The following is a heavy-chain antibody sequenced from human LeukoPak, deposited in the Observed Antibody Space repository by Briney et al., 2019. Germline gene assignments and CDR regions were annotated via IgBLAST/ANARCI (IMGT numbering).Heavy chain of an antibody. V-gene: IGHV3-13*01. CDR2: INTGGGT. CDR1: GFTFSNYD. J-gene: IGHJ3*02. D-gene: IGHD3-22*01. CDR3: AREAFTDTTGYYFSPLDM. Sequence: GCLRLSCAASGFTFSNYDMHWVRQTTGKGLEWVSLINTGGGTFYSDSVRGRFTISRENAKNSLYLQMNSLTADDTAVYYCAREAFTDTTGYYFSPLDMWGQGTMVTVSS.